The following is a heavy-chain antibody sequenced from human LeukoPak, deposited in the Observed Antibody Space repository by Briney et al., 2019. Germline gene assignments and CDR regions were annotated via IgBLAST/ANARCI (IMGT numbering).Heavy chain of an antibody. D-gene: IGHD3-16*01. Sequence: ASVKVSCKASGYTFTSYDINWVRQATGQGLEWMGWINPNSGNTGYAQKFQGRVTMITDTSTGTAYMELRSLRSDDTAVYYCARSYTIEVFAVGVLGYWGQGTLVTVSS. J-gene: IGHJ4*02. V-gene: IGHV1-8*02. CDR1: GYTFTSYD. CDR2: INPNSGNT. CDR3: ARSYTIEVFAVGVLGY.